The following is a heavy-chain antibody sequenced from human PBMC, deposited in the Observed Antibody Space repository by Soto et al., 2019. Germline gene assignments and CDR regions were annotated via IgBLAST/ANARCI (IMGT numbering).Heavy chain of an antibody. CDR2: IYWDDDK. CDR3: AHRNSCGWSGGFDP. Sequence: QITLKEAGPTLVKPTQTLTLTCTFSGISLSTSGVGVGWIRQPPGKPLEWLPLIYWDDDKRYSPSLKSRLTTTKDTSKNQVVLTMSDMDSVVTATYHCAHRNSCGWSGGFDPWGQGTLVTVSP. D-gene: IGHD6-19*01. J-gene: IGHJ5*02. V-gene: IGHV2-5*02. CDR1: GISLSTSGVG.